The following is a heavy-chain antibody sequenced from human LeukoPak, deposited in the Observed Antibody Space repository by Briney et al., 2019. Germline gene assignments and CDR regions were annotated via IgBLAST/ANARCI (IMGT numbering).Heavy chain of an antibody. CDR2: ISGSGGST. D-gene: IGHD3-16*02. CDR3: AKDWLRLGELSGADHDAFDI. CDR1: GFTFSSYA. Sequence: GGSLRLSCAASGFTFSSYAMSWVRQAPGKGLEWVSAISGSGGSTYYADSVKGRFTISRDNSKNTLYLQMNSLRAEDTAVYYCAKDWLRLGELSGADHDAFDIWGQGTMVTVSS. V-gene: IGHV3-23*01. J-gene: IGHJ3*02.